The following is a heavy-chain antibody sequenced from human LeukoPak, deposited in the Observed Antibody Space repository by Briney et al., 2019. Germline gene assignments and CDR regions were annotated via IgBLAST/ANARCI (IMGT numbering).Heavy chain of an antibody. CDR1: GFTFSNYG. Sequence: GGSLRLSCAASGFTFSNYGMNWVRQAPGKGLEWVSVIYSGDSTYYADSVKGRFTISRDNSKNTLYLQMNSLRAEDTAVYYCARTRGYSGYNIYYYYAMDVWGQGTTVTVSS. D-gene: IGHD5-12*01. J-gene: IGHJ6*02. CDR3: ARTRGYSGYNIYYYYAMDV. CDR2: IYSGDST. V-gene: IGHV3-53*01.